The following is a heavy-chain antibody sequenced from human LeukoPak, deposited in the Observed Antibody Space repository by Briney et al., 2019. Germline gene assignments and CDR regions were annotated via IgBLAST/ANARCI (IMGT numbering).Heavy chain of an antibody. CDR1: GFTFTDHY. CDR3: ARERYSRRDNDALDF. CDR2: ITSTTSHT. J-gene: IGHJ3*01. Sequence: GGSLRLSCAASGFTFTDHYMYWVRQAPGKGLEWVSYITSTTSHTFYTESVKGRFTISRDNSKNSLYLQMNSLRAEDTAVYYCARERYSRRDNDALDFWGQGTMVTVSS. V-gene: IGHV3-21*01. D-gene: IGHD6-13*01.